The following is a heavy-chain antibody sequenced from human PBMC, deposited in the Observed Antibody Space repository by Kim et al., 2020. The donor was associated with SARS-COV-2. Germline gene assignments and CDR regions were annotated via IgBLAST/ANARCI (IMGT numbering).Heavy chain of an antibody. J-gene: IGHJ3*02. D-gene: IGHD3-16*01. V-gene: IGHV1-69*01. CDR3: ARAITFTHAFDI. Sequence: NYAQKFQGRVTSTGDESTSTAYMELSSLRSEDTAVYYCARAITFTHAFDIWGQGTMVTVSS.